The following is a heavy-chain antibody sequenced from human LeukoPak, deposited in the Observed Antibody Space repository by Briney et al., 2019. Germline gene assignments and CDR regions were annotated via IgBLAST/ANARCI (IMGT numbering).Heavy chain of an antibody. D-gene: IGHD2/OR15-2a*01. CDR3: VRGDFQPT. CDR2: IDYDGINT. J-gene: IGHJ5*02. Sequence: GGSLRLSCAASGFTFSTYWMHWVRQAPGKGLVWVSRIDYDGINTNYADSVKGRFSTSRDNAKNILYLQMSSLRADDTAVYYCVRGDFQPTWGQGTLVTVSS. CDR1: GFTFSTYW. V-gene: IGHV3-74*01.